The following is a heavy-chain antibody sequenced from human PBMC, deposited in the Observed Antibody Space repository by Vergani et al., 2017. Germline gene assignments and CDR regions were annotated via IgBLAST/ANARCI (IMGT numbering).Heavy chain of an antibody. V-gene: IGHV3-30-3*01. D-gene: IGHD4-17*01. CDR2: ISYDGSNK. CDR1: GFTFSSYA. J-gene: IGHJ4*02. CDR3: ARDSSGGDPGY. Sequence: QVQLVESGGGVVQPGRSLRLSCAASGFTFSSYAMHWVRQAPGNGLEWVAVISYDGSNKYYADSVKGRFTISRDNSKNTLYLQMNSLRAEDTAVYYCARDSSGGDPGYWGQGTLVTVSS.